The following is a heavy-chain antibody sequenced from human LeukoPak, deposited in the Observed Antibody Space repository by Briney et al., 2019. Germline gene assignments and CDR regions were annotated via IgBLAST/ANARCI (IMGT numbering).Heavy chain of an antibody. V-gene: IGHV1-2*02. CDR2: INPNSDVT. CDR3: ARGRSFGELGVY. Sequence: VSVKVSCKASGYTFLDYYIHWVRQAPGQGLEWMGSINPNSDVTNYAQNFQGRVTMTRDTFIRTAYMELSRLTSDDTAVYYCARGRSFGELGVYWGQGTLLTVSS. CDR1: GYTFLDYY. J-gene: IGHJ4*02. D-gene: IGHD3-10*01.